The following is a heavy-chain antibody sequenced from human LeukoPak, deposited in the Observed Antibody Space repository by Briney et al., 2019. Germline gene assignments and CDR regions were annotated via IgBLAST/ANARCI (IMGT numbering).Heavy chain of an antibody. CDR1: GFTFSSYG. Sequence: SGGSLRLSCAASGFTFSSYGMHWVRQAPGKGLEWVAVIWYDGNNKYYADSVKGRFTISRDNSKNTLYLQMNSLRAEDTAVYYCARGTHYYDSSGYYYGYWGQGTLVTVSS. D-gene: IGHD3-22*01. J-gene: IGHJ4*02. CDR3: ARGTHYYDSSGYYYGY. CDR2: IWYDGNNK. V-gene: IGHV3-33*01.